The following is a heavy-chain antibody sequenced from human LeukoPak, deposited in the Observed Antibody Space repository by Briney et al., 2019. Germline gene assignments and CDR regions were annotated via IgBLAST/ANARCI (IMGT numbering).Heavy chain of an antibody. CDR2: IIPILGTA. Sequence: SVKVSCKASGGTFSSYAISWVRQAPGQGLEWMGGIIPILGTANYAQKFQGRVTITADESTSTAYMELSSLRSEDTAVYYCARPRYYDFPAPLDYWGQGTLVTVSS. CDR3: ARPRYYDFPAPLDY. J-gene: IGHJ4*02. CDR1: GGTFSSYA. D-gene: IGHD3-3*01. V-gene: IGHV1-69*13.